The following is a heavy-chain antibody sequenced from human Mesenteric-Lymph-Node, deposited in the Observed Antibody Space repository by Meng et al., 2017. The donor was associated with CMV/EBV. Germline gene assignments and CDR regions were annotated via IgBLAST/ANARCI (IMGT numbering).Heavy chain of an antibody. Sequence: GESLKISCVGSGFTFNMYAMSWVRQAPGKGLQYVSTVSSSGASKYYADSVKGRFTVSRDNSRNTLYLQMDSLRAEDTAVYYCAKGGVVAVPAANPDYWGQGTLVTVSS. V-gene: IGHV3-23*01. J-gene: IGHJ4*02. D-gene: IGHD2-2*01. CDR3: AKGGVVAVPAANPDY. CDR2: VSSSGASK. CDR1: GFTFNMYA.